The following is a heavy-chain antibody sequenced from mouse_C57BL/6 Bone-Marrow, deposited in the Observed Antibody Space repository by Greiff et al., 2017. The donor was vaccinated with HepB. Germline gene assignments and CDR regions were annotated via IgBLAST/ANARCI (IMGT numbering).Heavy chain of an antibody. Sequence: QVQLQQPGAEFVKPGASVKLSCKASGYTFTSYWMQWVKQRPGQGLEWIGEIDPSDSYINYNQKFKGKATLTVDTSSSTAYMPLRSLTSEDSAVYSCASRASIRSWFAYWGQGTLVTVSA. CDR1: GYTFTSYW. J-gene: IGHJ3*01. CDR3: ASRASIRSWFAY. V-gene: IGHV1-50*01. CDR2: IDPSDSYI. D-gene: IGHD3-1*01.